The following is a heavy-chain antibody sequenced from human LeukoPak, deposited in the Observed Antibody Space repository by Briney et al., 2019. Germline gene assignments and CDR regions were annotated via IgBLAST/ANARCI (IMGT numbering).Heavy chain of an antibody. V-gene: IGHV4-31*03. D-gene: IGHD3-10*01. J-gene: IGHJ3*02. Sequence: PSQTLSLTCTVSGGSISSGGYYWSWIRQHPGKGLGWIGYIYYSGSTYYNPSLKSRVTISVDTSKNQFSLKLSSVTAADTAVYYCARDIWFGELLSDHALDIWGQGTMVTVSS. CDR3: ARDIWFGELLSDHALDI. CDR1: GGSISSGGYY. CDR2: IYYSGST.